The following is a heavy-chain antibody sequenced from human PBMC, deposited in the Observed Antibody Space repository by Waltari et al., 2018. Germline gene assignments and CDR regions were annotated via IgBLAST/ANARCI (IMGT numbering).Heavy chain of an antibody. D-gene: IGHD1-26*01. V-gene: IGHV3-23*01. CDR1: GFTFSSYA. CDR2: ISVSGGIT. CDR3: AKVYLSGSYRDYYYGMDV. Sequence: EVQLLESGGGLVQPGGSLRLSCAASGFTFSSYAMTWVRQAPGKGLEWVSAISVSGGITYYADSVKGRFTISRDNSKNTLYLQMNSLRAEDTAVYYCAKVYLSGSYRDYYYGMDVWGQGTTVTVSS. J-gene: IGHJ6*02.